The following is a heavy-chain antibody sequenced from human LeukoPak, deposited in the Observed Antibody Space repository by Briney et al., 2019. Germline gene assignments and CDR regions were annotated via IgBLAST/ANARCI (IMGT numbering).Heavy chain of an antibody. D-gene: IGHD2-2*01. CDR2: INHSGST. Sequence: SETLSLTCAVYGGSFSGYYWSWIRQPPGKGLEWIGEINHSGSTNYNPSLKSRVTISVDTSKNQFSLKLSSVTAADTAVYYCARGHRWLVVPAATFDYWGQGTLVTVSS. J-gene: IGHJ4*02. V-gene: IGHV4-34*01. CDR3: ARGHRWLVVPAATFDY. CDR1: GGSFSGYY.